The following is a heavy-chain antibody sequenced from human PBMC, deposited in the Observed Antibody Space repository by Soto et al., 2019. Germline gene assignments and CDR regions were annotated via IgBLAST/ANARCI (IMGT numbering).Heavy chain of an antibody. Sequence: PGESLKISCMGSGYSFTSYWISWVRQMPGKGLEWMGRIDPSDSYTNYSPSFQGHVTISADKSISTAYLQWSSLKASDTAMYYCARLGCSGGSCYPDDGYYYGMDVWGQGTTVTVSS. D-gene: IGHD2-15*01. CDR2: IDPSDSYT. V-gene: IGHV5-10-1*01. J-gene: IGHJ6*02. CDR1: GYSFTSYW. CDR3: ARLGCSGGSCYPDDGYYYGMDV.